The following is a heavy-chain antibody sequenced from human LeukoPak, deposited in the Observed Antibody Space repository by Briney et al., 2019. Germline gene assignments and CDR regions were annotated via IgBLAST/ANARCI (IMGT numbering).Heavy chain of an antibody. CDR2: INTDGSST. J-gene: IGHJ6*03. CDR3: ARPPRGYYYYYMDV. V-gene: IGHV3-74*01. Sequence: PGGSLRLSCAASGFTFGTYAMSWVRQAPGKGLVWVSRINTDGSSTSYADSVKGRFTISGDNAKNTLYLQMNSLRAEDTAVYYCARPPRGYYYYYMDVWGKGTTVTISS. CDR1: GFTFGTYA.